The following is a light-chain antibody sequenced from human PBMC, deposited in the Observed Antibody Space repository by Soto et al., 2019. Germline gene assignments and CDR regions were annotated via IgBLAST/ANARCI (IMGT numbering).Light chain of an antibody. J-gene: IGKJ2*01. CDR1: QSVLYSSNNKNY. Sequence: DIVMTQSPDSLAVSLGERATINCKSSQSVLYSSNNKNYLAWYQQKPGQPPKLLIYWASTRESGVPDRFSGSGSGTDFTLTISSLQAEDLAVYFCQQYYSTPPTFGPGTKLEIK. V-gene: IGKV4-1*01. CDR2: WAS. CDR3: QQYYSTPPT.